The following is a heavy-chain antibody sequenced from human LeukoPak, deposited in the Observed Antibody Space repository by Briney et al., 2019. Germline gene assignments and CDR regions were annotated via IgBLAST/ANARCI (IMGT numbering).Heavy chain of an antibody. V-gene: IGHV3-7*01. CDR2: IKYDGTVK. Sequence: PGGSLRLSCTASGFNFRTSWMSWVRQSPAKGLEFLANIKYDGTVKNYVDSVKGRFTISRDNPRNSLYLQMDSLRAEDTAVYYCARDPDPSSFDYWGQGALVTVSS. CDR1: GFNFRTSW. D-gene: IGHD6-13*01. J-gene: IGHJ4*02. CDR3: ARDPDPSSFDY.